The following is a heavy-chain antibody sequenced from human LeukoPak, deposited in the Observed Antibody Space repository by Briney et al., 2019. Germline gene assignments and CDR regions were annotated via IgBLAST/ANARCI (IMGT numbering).Heavy chain of an antibody. D-gene: IGHD3-16*01. CDR2: INHSGST. J-gene: IGHJ5*02. V-gene: IGHV4-34*01. Sequence: SETLSLTCAVYGGSFSGYYWSWIRQPPGKGLEWIGEINHSGSTNYSPSLKSRVTISVDTSKNQFSLKLSSVTAADTAVYYCARALEKYYDYVWGSYSSWFDPWGQGTLVTVSS. CDR3: ARALEKYYDYVWGSYSSWFDP. CDR1: GGSFSGYY.